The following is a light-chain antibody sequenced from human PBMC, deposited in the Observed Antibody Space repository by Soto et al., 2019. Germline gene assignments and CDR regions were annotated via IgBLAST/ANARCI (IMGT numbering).Light chain of an antibody. Sequence: EIVMAQSPATLSVSQGERATLSCRASHRVSSYLAWYQQKPGQAPRLLIYATSTRATGIPARFSGSGSGTEFTLTISSLQSEDFAVYYCQQYNNWPLTFGGGTKV. CDR1: HRVSSY. J-gene: IGKJ4*01. CDR2: ATS. V-gene: IGKV3-15*01. CDR3: QQYNNWPLT.